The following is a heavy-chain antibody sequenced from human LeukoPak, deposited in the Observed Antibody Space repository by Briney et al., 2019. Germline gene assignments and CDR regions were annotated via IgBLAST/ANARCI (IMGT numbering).Heavy chain of an antibody. D-gene: IGHD3-22*01. V-gene: IGHV4-34*01. CDR3: ARENYYDSSGYHYYGMDV. CDR1: GGSFSGYY. Sequence: PSETLSLTCAVYGGSFSGYYWSWIRQPPGKGLEWIGEINHSGSTNYNPSLKSRVTISVDTSKNQFSLKLSSVTAADTAVYYCARENYYDSSGYHYYGMDVWGQGTTVTVSS. J-gene: IGHJ6*02. CDR2: INHSGST.